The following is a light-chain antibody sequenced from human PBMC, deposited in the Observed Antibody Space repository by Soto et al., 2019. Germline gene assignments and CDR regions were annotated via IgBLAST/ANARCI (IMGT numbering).Light chain of an antibody. CDR3: QAWDSSTAHVV. V-gene: IGLV3-1*01. CDR1: KLGDKY. CDR2: QDS. Sequence: SYELTQPPSVSVSPGQTASITCSGDKLGDKYACWYQQKPGQSPVLVIYQDSKRPSGIPERFSGSNSGNTATLTISGTQAMDEADYYCQAWDSSTAHVVFGGGTKLHVL. J-gene: IGLJ2*01.